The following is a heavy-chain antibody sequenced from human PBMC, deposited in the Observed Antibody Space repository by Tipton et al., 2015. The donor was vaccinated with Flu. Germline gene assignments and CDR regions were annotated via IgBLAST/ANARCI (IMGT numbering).Heavy chain of an antibody. CDR1: GDSVSSKSAT. D-gene: IGHD5-12*01. V-gene: IGHV6-1*01. Sequence: GLVKPSQTLSLTCAISGDSVSSKSATWNWIRQSPSRGLEWLGRTYYRSDWRNIFAASVISRVTTNPDTAKNQVSLQLKSVTPEDSAVYFCARSGFYQEYLQHWGQGILVTVSS. CDR3: ARSGFYQEYLQH. CDR2: TYYRSDWRN. J-gene: IGHJ1*01.